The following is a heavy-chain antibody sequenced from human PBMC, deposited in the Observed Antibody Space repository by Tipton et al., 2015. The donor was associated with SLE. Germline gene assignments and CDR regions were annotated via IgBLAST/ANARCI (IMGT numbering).Heavy chain of an antibody. CDR2: MYYSGST. Sequence: TLSLTCTVSGGSISSGGYYWSWIRQHPGRGLEWIGYMYYSGSTYYNPSLKSRVIISVDTSKNQFSLKLSSVTAADTAVYYCARDEYRYDATGYHLLGHFDFWGQGTLVTVSS. J-gene: IGHJ4*02. CDR1: GGSISSGGYY. V-gene: IGHV4-31*03. CDR3: ARDEYRYDATGYHLLGHFDF. D-gene: IGHD3-22*01.